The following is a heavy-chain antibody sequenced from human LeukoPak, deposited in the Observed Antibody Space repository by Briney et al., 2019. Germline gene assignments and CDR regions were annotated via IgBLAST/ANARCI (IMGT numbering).Heavy chain of an antibody. D-gene: IGHD6-19*01. V-gene: IGHV3-74*01. J-gene: IGHJ4*02. CDR1: GFTFSNNW. Sequence: GGSLRLSCAASGFTFSNNWMHWVRQAPGKGLVWVSRISSDGSITSYADSVKGRFTTSRDNAKNTLFLQMNSLRAEDTAVYYCARDLDSSAWYGDWGQGTLVTVSS. CDR3: ARDLDSSAWYGD. CDR2: ISSDGSIT.